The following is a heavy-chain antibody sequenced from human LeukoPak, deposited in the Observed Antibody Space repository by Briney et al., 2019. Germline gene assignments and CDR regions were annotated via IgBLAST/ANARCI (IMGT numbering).Heavy chain of an antibody. CDR1: GYTFTSYG. D-gene: IGHD2-2*02. CDR3: ARGYCSSTSCYTRLWFDP. J-gene: IGHJ5*02. V-gene: IGHV1-18*01. Sequence: ATVKVSCKASGYTFTSYGISWVRQAPGQGLEWMGWISAYNGNTNYAQKLQGRVTMTTDTSTSTAYMELRSLRSDDTAVYYCARGYCSSTSCYTRLWFDPWGQGTLVTVSS. CDR2: ISAYNGNT.